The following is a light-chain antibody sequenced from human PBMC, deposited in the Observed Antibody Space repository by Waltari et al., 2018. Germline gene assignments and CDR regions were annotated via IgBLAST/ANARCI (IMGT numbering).Light chain of an antibody. CDR2: DAS. J-gene: IGKJ4*01. Sequence: EIVLTQSPATLSLSPGERATLSCRASQSVRTYLAWYQQKPGQAPRLLIYDASNRATGIPDRFSGSGSGTDFALTISSLEPEDFAVYYCQQRGNWPLTFGGGTKVEL. CDR3: QQRGNWPLT. V-gene: IGKV3-11*01. CDR1: QSVRTY.